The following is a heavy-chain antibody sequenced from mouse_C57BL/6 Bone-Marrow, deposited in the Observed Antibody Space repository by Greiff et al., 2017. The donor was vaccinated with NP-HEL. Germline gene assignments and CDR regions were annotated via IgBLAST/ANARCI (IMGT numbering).Heavy chain of an antibody. CDR3: ARGGGLRRYFDY. Sequence: QVQLQQPGAELAKPGASVKMSCKASGYTFTSYWITWVKQRPGQGLEWIGDIYPGSGSTNYNEKFQSQATLTVDTSSSTAYMQLSSLKSEDSAVYYCARGGGLRRYFDYWGQGTTLTVSS. CDR2: IYPGSGST. CDR1: GYTFTSYW. D-gene: IGHD2-2*01. J-gene: IGHJ2*01. V-gene: IGHV1-55*01.